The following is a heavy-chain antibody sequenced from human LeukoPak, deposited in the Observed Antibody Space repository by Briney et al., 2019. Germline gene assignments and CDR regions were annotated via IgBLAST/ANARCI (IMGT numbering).Heavy chain of an antibody. CDR1: GGTFSSYA. V-gene: IGHV1-69*13. Sequence: ASVKVSCKASGGTFSSYAISWVRQAPGQGLEWMGGIIPIFGTANYAQKFQGRVTITADESTSTAYMELSSLRSEDTAVYYCASSYYYDSSGYYRDFDYWGQGTLVTVSS. J-gene: IGHJ4*02. CDR3: ASSYYYDSSGYYRDFDY. CDR2: IIPIFGTA. D-gene: IGHD3-22*01.